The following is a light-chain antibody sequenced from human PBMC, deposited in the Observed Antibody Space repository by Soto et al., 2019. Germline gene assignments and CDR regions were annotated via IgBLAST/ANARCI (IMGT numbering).Light chain of an antibody. CDR3: TAYAGSNNPVV. Sequence: QSALTQPPSASGSPGQSVTISCTGTSSDVGSYNYVSWYQQHPDKAPKLIIYVVNERPSGVPDRFSGSKSGNTASLTVSGLQAEDEADYYSTAYAGSNNPVVFGGGTKLTVL. V-gene: IGLV2-8*01. CDR1: SSDVGSYNY. CDR2: VVN. J-gene: IGLJ3*02.